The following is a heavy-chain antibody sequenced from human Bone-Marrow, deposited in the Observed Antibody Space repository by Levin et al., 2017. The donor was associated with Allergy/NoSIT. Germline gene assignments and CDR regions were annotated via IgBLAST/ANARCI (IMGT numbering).Heavy chain of an antibody. D-gene: IGHD6-6*01. CDR2: IWYDGSNK. J-gene: IGHJ6*03. CDR3: ARGRFPIAACYYYYMDV. V-gene: IGHV3-33*01. Sequence: GGSLRLSCAASGFTFSSYGMHWVRQAPGKGLEWVAVIWYDGSNKYYADSVKGRFTISRDNSKNTLYLQMNSLRAEDTAVYYCARGRFPIAACYYYYMDVWGKGTTVTVSS. CDR1: GFTFSSYG.